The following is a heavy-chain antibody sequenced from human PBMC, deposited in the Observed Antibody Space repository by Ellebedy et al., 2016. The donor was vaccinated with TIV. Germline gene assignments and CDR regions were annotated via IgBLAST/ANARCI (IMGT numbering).Heavy chain of an antibody. V-gene: IGHV3-30*02. CDR2: IWYDGSNQ. D-gene: IGHD1-1*01. J-gene: IGHJ6*02. Sequence: PGGSLRLSCAASGFTLCRFGMPWLLQAPGKGLEWVAFIWYDGSNQYYADSVKGRFTISRDNSKNTLYLQINNMRGDDTAVYYCAKDIGHWPSMDVWGQGTTVTVSS. CDR3: AKDIGHWPSMDV. CDR1: GFTLCRFG.